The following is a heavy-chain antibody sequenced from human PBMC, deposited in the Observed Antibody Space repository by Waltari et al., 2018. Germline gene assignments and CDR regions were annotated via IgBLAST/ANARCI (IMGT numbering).Heavy chain of an antibody. Sequence: QVQLQQWGAGLLKPSETLSPTCAVYGGSFSGYYWSWIRQPPGKGLEWIGEINHRGRTNYNPSLKRRGTISVDTSKNQFSLKLSSVTAADTAVYYCARGRGGSIRFLEWSPRHNWFDPWGQGTLVTVSS. D-gene: IGHD3-3*01. CDR1: GGSFSGYY. J-gene: IGHJ5*02. V-gene: IGHV4-34*01. CDR2: INHRGRT. CDR3: ARGRGGSIRFLEWSPRHNWFDP.